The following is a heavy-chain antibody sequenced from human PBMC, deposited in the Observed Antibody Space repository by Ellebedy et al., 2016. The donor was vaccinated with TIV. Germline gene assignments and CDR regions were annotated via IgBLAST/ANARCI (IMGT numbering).Heavy chain of an antibody. CDR3: ARTRPKYSSGWYGADY. D-gene: IGHD6-19*01. V-gene: IGHV1-2*02. CDR1: GYTFTAYY. J-gene: IGHJ4*02. Sequence: AASVKVSCKASGYTFTAYYLHWVRQAPGHGLEWMGWINPNSGGTKHAQRFQGRVTMTRDTSISTAYMELSSLTSDDTTVYYCARTRPKYSSGWYGADYWGQGTLVTVSS. CDR2: INPNSGGT.